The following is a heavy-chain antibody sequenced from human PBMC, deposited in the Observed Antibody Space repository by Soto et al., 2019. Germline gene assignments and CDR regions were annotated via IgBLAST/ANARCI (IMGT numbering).Heavy chain of an antibody. CDR1: GFTFSTHH. V-gene: IGHV3-48*01. J-gene: IGHJ5*02. CDR2: ISRTTTYT. CDR3: ARDIWDYGDNWFDP. Sequence: EMQLVESGGGLVQPGGSLRLSCAASGFTFSTHHMNWVRQTPRRGLEWVAYISRTTTYTYYADSLRGRFTVSRDNAENSLYLHMNNLRVEDTAVYYCARDIWDYGDNWFDPWGQGTLVIVSS. D-gene: IGHD4-17*01.